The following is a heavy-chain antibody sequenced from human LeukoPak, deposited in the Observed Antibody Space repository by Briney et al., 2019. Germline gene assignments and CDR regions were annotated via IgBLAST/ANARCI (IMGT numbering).Heavy chain of an antibody. J-gene: IGHJ4*02. V-gene: IGHV4-4*09. CDR2: IYTSGST. Sequence: SETLSLTCTVSGGSFSGYYGSWIRQPPGKGLEWLGNIYTSGSTNYNPSLKNRVSISVDTSKKQVSLNLSSVTAADTALYYCARSRDGDKLDYWGQGTLVTVSS. CDR1: GGSFSGYY. D-gene: IGHD5-24*01. CDR3: ARSRDGDKLDY.